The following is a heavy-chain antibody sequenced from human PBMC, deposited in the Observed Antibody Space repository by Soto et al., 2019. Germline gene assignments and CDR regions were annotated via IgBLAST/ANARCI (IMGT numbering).Heavy chain of an antibody. CDR1: GGSFSDYY. CDR3: ARSMAYGLGITMVRGVIFWFDP. CDR2: INHSGST. Sequence: PSETLSLTCAVYGGSFSDYYWSWISQPPGKGLEWIGEINHSGSTNYNPSLKSRVTISVDTSKNQFSLKLSSVTAADTAVYYCARSMAYGLGITMVRGVIFWFDPWGQGTLVTVSS. D-gene: IGHD3-10*01. V-gene: IGHV4-34*01. J-gene: IGHJ5*02.